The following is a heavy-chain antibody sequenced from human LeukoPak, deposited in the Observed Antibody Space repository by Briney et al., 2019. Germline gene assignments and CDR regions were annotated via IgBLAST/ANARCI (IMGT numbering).Heavy chain of an antibody. CDR2: ITSGASTI. D-gene: IGHD1-26*01. V-gene: IGHV3-48*03. Sequence: GGSLRLSCAASGFTFSSYEMNWVRQAPGKGLEWVSFITSGASTIYYADSVKGRFTISRDNAKNSLYLQMNSLRVEDTAVYYCARQDPELAYWGQGTLVTVSS. CDR3: ARQDPELAY. J-gene: IGHJ4*02. CDR1: GFTFSSYE.